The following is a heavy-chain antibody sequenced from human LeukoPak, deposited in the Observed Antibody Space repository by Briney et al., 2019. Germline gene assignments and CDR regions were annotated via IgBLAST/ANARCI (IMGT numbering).Heavy chain of an antibody. CDR3: AKDDAWLQYGN. CDR1: GFTFSRYW. J-gene: IGHJ4*02. D-gene: IGHD5-24*01. V-gene: IGHV3-23*01. Sequence: PGGSLRLSCAASGFTFSRYWMSWVRQAPGKGLEWVSGISPNGVITYYADSVKGRFTTSRDNSKGTVYLQMNSLRPEDTAVYYCAKDDAWLQYGNWGRGTLVTVSS. CDR2: ISPNGVIT.